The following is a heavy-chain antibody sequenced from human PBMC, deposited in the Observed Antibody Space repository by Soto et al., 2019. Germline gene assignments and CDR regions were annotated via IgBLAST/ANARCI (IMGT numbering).Heavy chain of an antibody. Sequence: EVQLVESGGGLVQPGRSLRLSCAASGFTFDDYAMHWVRHAPGKGLEWVSGISWNSVDKAYADSVKGRFTISRDNAKNSLYLQMTSLRAEDTALYLCVKVDYRTSTFRFDFWGQGTPVTVSS. CDR2: ISWNSVDK. CDR3: VKVDYRTSTFRFDF. J-gene: IGHJ4*02. D-gene: IGHD4-4*01. V-gene: IGHV3-9*01. CDR1: GFTFDDYA.